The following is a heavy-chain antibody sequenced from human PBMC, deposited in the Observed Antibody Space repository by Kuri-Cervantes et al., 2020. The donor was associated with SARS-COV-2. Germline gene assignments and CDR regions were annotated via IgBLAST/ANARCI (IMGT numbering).Heavy chain of an antibody. J-gene: IGHJ4*02. V-gene: IGHV3-30*18. CDR2: ISYDGNNK. CDR3: AKGYYDSSGYRTLDY. D-gene: IGHD3-22*01. Sequence: GESLKISCAASGFTFSHFALFWVRQAPGKGLEWVAVISYDGNNKYYSDSVMGRFTISRDDSTNTVYLQMNSLRAEDTAVYYCAKGYYDSSGYRTLDYWGQGTLVTVSS. CDR1: GFTFSHFA.